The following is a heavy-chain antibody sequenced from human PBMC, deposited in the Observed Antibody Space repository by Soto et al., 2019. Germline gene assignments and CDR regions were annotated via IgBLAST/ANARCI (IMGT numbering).Heavy chain of an antibody. CDR3: AREGFSGSYFAY. CDR1: GYTFSDYA. Sequence: QVQLVQSGAEVKKPGSSMKVSCRASGYTFSDYAISWVRQAPGQGLEWMGGIVPIFATANYAQKFQSRVTITADKSTSTTYMELSSLISEDAAVYFCAREGFSGSYFAYWGQGTLVTVSS. CDR2: IVPIFATA. D-gene: IGHD1-26*01. V-gene: IGHV1-69*06. J-gene: IGHJ4*02.